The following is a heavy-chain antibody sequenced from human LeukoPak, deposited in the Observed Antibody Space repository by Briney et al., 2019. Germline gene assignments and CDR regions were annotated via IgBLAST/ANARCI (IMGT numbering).Heavy chain of an antibody. D-gene: IGHD6-19*01. V-gene: IGHV3-21*01. J-gene: IGHJ4*02. CDR1: GFTFSGYS. Sequence: PGGSLRLSCAASGFTFSGYSMNWVRQAPGKGVEWVSSISSSSSYIYYADSVKGRFTISRDNAKNSLYLQMNSLRAEDTAVYYCARDLRQQWLVRGGFDYWGQGTLVAVSS. CDR3: ARDLRQQWLVRGGFDY. CDR2: ISSSSSYI.